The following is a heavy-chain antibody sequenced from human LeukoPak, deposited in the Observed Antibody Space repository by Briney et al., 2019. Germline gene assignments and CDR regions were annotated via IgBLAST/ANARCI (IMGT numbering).Heavy chain of an antibody. CDR1: GFTFRNYG. V-gene: IGHV3-30*02. Sequence: GGSLRLSCAASGFTFRNYGMHWVRQAPGKGLHWVAFIRNDGTDKYYTDAVKGRFTISRDNSKNTLYLQMNSLRTEDTAVYYCAKAEEGFCSGGSCYSLNYWGQGALVTVSS. J-gene: IGHJ4*02. CDR3: AKAEEGFCSGGSCYSLNY. D-gene: IGHD2-15*01. CDR2: IRNDGTDK.